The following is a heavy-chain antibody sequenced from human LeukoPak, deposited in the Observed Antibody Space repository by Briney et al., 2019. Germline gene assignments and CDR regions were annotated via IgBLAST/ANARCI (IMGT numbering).Heavy chain of an antibody. CDR1: GGSISSSSYY. D-gene: IGHD4-11*01. CDR3: ARHGGTRVTLVEVYYFDY. V-gene: IGHV4-39*01. Sequence: SETLSLTCTVSGGSISSSSYYWGWIRQPPEKGLEWIGRIYYTGGTNYSPSLKSRVTMSVDTFKNQFSLKLSSVTAADTAVYYCARHGGTRVTLVEVYYFDYWGQGTLVTVSS. CDR2: IYYTGGT. J-gene: IGHJ4*02.